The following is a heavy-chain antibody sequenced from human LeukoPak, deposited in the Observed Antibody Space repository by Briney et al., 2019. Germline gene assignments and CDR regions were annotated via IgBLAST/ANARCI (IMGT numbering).Heavy chain of an antibody. D-gene: IGHD3-22*01. J-gene: IGHJ4*02. Sequence: GGSLRLSCAASGFTFSNAWMSWVRQAPGKGLEWVGRIKSKTDGGTTDYAAPVKGRFTISRDDSKNTLYLQMNSLKTEDTAVYYCTTALPRYYYDSSGYYYPHYFDYWGQGTLVTVSS. V-gene: IGHV3-15*01. CDR1: GFTFSNAW. CDR3: TTALPRYYYDSSGYYYPHYFDY. CDR2: IKSKTDGGTT.